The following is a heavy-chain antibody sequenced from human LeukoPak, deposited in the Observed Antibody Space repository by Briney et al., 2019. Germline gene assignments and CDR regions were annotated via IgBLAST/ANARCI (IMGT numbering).Heavy chain of an antibody. J-gene: IGHJ4*02. V-gene: IGHV3-74*01. CDR1: GFTFSSYR. Sequence: GGSLRLSCAASGFTFSSYRMHWVRQAPGKGPVWVARINNDGSFTTYADSVKGRFTISRDNAENTLSLQMNSLRAEDTAVYYCAREGGYCTSSSCYKYFNYWGQGTLVTVSS. CDR3: AREGGYCTSSSCYKYFNY. CDR2: INNDGSFT. D-gene: IGHD2-2*02.